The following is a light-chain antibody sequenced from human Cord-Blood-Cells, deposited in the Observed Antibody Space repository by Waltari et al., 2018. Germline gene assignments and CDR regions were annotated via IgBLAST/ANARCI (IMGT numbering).Light chain of an antibody. CDR1: SSDVGGYNY. CDR3: CSYAGSYTLEV. J-gene: IGLJ3*02. V-gene: IGLV2-11*01. Sequence: QSALTQPRLVSGSPGQSATISCTGTSSDVGGYNYVSWYQQHPGKAPKLMIYDVSKRPSGAPDRFSGSKSGDTASLTISGLQAEDEADYYCCSYAGSYTLEVFGGGTKLTVL. CDR2: DVS.